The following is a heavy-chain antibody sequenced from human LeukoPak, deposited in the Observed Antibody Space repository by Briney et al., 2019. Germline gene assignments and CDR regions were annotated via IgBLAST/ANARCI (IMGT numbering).Heavy chain of an antibody. Sequence: SETLSLTCTVSGGSMSSNYWSWIRQPPGKGLEWIGYIYYSGSTNYNPSLKSRVSISVDASKNQFSLRLNSVTAADTAVYYCARSPTRRLRFDYWGQGTLVTVSS. D-gene: IGHD5-12*01. V-gene: IGHV4-59*01. J-gene: IGHJ4*02. CDR1: GGSMSSNY. CDR2: IYYSGST. CDR3: ARSPTRRLRFDY.